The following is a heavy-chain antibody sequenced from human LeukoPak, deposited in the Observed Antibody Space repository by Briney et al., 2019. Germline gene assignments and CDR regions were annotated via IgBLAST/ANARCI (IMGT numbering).Heavy chain of an antibody. V-gene: IGHV4-59*01. CDR3: ARSYYDSSGYYFDY. CDR2: IYYSEST. Sequence: ETLSLTCTVSGGSISSYYWSWIRQPPGKGLEWIGYIYYSESTNYNPSLKIRVTISVDTSKNQFSLKLSSVTAADTAVYYCARSYYDSSGYYFDYWGQGTLVTVST. CDR1: GGSISSYY. J-gene: IGHJ4*02. D-gene: IGHD3-22*01.